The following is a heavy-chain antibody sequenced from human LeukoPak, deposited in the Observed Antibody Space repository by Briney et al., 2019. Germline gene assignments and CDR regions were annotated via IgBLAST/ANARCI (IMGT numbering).Heavy chain of an antibody. CDR2: IFYSGSS. CDR3: ARRGSGGRSFDI. J-gene: IGHJ3*02. D-gene: IGHD2-15*01. CDR1: GGCVSRGSSY. Sequence: SETLSLTCTVSGGCVSRGSSYGICIPQPPGKGLEWMGYIFYSGSSNYTPSLKSRLAISVDTSKNQLSVNLSSVPAADTAVYYCARRGSGGRSFDIWGQGTMVTVSS. V-gene: IGHV4-61*01.